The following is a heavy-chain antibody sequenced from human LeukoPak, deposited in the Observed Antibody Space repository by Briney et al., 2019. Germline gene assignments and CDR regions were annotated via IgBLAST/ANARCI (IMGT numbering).Heavy chain of an antibody. CDR2: ISWNSGSI. V-gene: IGHV3-9*01. J-gene: IGHJ4*02. CDR1: GFTFDDYA. CDR3: AKGRIAVAGTADY. D-gene: IGHD6-19*01. Sequence: PGGSLRLSCAASGFTFDDYAMHWVRQAPGKGLEWVSGISWNSGSIGYADSVKGRFTISRDNAKNSLYLQMNSLRAEDTALYYCAKGRIAVAGTADYWGQGTLVTVSS.